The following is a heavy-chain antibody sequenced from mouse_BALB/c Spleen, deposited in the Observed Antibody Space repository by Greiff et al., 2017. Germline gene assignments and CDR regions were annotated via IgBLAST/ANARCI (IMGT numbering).Heavy chain of an antibody. Sequence: EVMLVESGGGLVQPGGSRKLSCAASGFTFSSFGMHWVRQAPEKGLEWVAYISSGSSTIYYADTVKGRFTISRDNPKNTLFLQMTSLRSEDTAMYYCARSRNWVDDWGQGTTLTVSS. CDR3: ARSRNWVDD. D-gene: IGHD4-1*01. CDR2: ISSGSSTI. V-gene: IGHV5-17*02. CDR1: GFTFSSFG. J-gene: IGHJ2*01.